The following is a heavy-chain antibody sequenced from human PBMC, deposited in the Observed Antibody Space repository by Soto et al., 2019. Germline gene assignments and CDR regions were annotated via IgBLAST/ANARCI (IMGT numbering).Heavy chain of an antibody. V-gene: IGHV4-4*02. CDR1: SGSISSSNW. CDR2: IYHSGST. J-gene: IGHJ6*03. Sequence: SETLSLTCAGSSGSISSSNWWSWVRQPPGKGLEWIGEIYHSGSTNYNPSLKSRVTISVDKSKNQFSLKLSSVTAADTAVYYCARGATVTTYYYYYMDVWGTGTTVTVSS. CDR3: ARGATVTTYYYYYMDV. D-gene: IGHD4-17*01.